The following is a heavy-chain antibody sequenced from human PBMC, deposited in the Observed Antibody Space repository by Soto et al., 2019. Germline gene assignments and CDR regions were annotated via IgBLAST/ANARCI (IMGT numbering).Heavy chain of an antibody. CDR1: EFTFSSYA. CDR3: AKKATLSDDFDY. D-gene: IGHD2-15*01. V-gene: IGHV3-23*01. Sequence: AGGSLRLSFAASEFTFSSYAMGWVRQAPGKGLEWVSAISGSGGSTYYADSVKGRFTISRDNSKNTLYLQMNSLRAEDTAVYYCAKKATLSDDFDYWGQGTLVTVSS. CDR2: ISGSGGST. J-gene: IGHJ4*02.